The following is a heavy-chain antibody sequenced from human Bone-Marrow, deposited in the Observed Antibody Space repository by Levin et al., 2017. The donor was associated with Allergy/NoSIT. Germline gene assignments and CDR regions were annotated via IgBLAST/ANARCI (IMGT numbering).Heavy chain of an antibody. D-gene: IGHD1-14*01. J-gene: IGHJ1*01. Sequence: GESLKISCAASGFTFRSYALHWVRQAPGKGLEWVALISYDGSKKYYADFVKGRFTISRDNSKNTLFLQMNSLRAEDTAVYYCATSIGDTGEYFQYWGQGTLVTVSS. V-gene: IGHV3-30-3*01. CDR2: ISYDGSKK. CDR3: ATSIGDTGEYFQY. CDR1: GFTFRSYA.